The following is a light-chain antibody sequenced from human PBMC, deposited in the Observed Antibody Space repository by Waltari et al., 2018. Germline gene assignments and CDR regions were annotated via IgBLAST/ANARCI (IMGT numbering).Light chain of an antibody. CDR1: QSITTY. Sequence: DIPVTQSPSSLSASGGDTVTIACRASQSITTYLNWYQQTQGEAPKLLIYAASSLQSGVPSRFIGSGSGTDFTLTISSLQPEDFATYYCQETYGPSLTFGGGTKVESK. V-gene: IGKV1-39*01. CDR2: AAS. CDR3: QETYGPSLT. J-gene: IGKJ4*01.